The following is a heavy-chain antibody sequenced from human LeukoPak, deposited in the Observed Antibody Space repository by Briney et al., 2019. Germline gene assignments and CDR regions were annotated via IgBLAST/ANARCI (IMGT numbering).Heavy chain of an antibody. J-gene: IGHJ4*02. Sequence: ASVKVSCKASGYTFTSNGIRWVRQAPGQGLEWMGWISAYNGNTNYAQKLQGRVTMTTDTSTSTAYMELRSLRSDDTAVYYCARELIVGDKDYWGQGTLVTVSS. D-gene: IGHD1-26*01. CDR1: GYTFTSNG. CDR2: ISAYNGNT. V-gene: IGHV1-18*01. CDR3: ARELIVGDKDY.